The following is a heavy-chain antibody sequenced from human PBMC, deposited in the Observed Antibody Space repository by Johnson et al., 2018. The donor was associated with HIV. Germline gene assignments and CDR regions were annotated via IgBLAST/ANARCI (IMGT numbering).Heavy chain of an antibody. CDR3: ARAGVVDSYGSWKAFDI. Sequence: VQLVESGGGLVQPGGSLRLSCAASGFTLRNCAINWGRQAPGKGLEWVANIKQDGSEKYSVDSVKGRITISRDNAKNSLYLQMNSLRAEDTAVYYCARAGVVDSYGSWKAFDIWGQGTMVTVSS. CDR2: IKQDGSEK. J-gene: IGHJ3*02. CDR1: GFTLRNCA. V-gene: IGHV3-7*01. D-gene: IGHD3-10*01.